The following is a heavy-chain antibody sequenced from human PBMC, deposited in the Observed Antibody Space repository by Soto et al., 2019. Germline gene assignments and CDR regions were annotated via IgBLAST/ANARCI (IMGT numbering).Heavy chain of an antibody. Sequence: PGGSLRLSCAASGFTFSSYAMHWVRQAPGKGLEWVAVISYDGSNKYYADSVKGRFTTSRDNSKNTLYLQMNSLRAEDTDVYYCARGRTMIVVVPLPMGYWGQGTLVTVSS. J-gene: IGHJ4*02. CDR2: ISYDGSNK. CDR3: ARGRTMIVVVPLPMGY. V-gene: IGHV3-30-3*01. CDR1: GFTFSSYA. D-gene: IGHD3-22*01.